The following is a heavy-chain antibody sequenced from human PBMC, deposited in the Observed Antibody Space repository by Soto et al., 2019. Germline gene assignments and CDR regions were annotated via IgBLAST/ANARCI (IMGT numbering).Heavy chain of an antibody. CDR3: ARHYGSGSYDPYYYYYMDV. D-gene: IGHD3-10*01. Sequence: SETLSLTCTVSGGSISSYYWSWIRQPPGKGLEWIGYIYYSGSTNYNPSLKSRVTISVDTSKNQFSLKLSSVTAADTAVYYCARHYGSGSYDPYYYYYMDVWGKGTTVTVSS. V-gene: IGHV4-59*01. J-gene: IGHJ6*03. CDR1: GGSISSYY. CDR2: IYYSGST.